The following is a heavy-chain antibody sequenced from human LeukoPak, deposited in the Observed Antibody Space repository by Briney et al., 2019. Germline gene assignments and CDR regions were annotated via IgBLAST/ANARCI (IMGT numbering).Heavy chain of an antibody. CDR1: GYTFTDSY. V-gene: IGHV1-2*06. J-gene: IGHJ4*02. CDR3: AKDHSGSYEY. CDR2: LHPNTGDT. Sequence: ASVTLSCKASGYTFTDSYIHWVRQAPGQGLEWMGLLHPNTGDTFYAQKFRGRVTMTRDTSISTAYMELNRLTSGDTAVYYCAKDHSGSYEYWAQGTLVTISS. D-gene: IGHD1-26*01.